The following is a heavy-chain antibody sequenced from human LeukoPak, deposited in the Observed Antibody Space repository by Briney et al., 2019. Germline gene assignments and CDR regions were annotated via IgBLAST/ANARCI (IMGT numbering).Heavy chain of an antibody. Sequence: GGSLRLSCAASGFTFRRYWTHCVRQAPGKGLVWVSRINSDGSSTSYADSVKGRFTISRDNAKNTLYLQMNSLRAEDTAVYYCARAGVVGASILFAHWGQGPLVTVSS. V-gene: IGHV3-74*01. CDR3: ARAGVVGASILFAH. J-gene: IGHJ4*02. CDR2: INSDGSST. D-gene: IGHD1-26*01. CDR1: GFTFRRYW.